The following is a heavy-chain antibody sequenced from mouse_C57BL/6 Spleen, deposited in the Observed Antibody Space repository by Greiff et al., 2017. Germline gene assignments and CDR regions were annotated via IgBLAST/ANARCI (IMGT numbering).Heavy chain of an antibody. J-gene: IGHJ2*01. CDR2: ISSGSSTI. V-gene: IGHV5-17*01. CDR1: GFTFSDYG. D-gene: IGHD3-3*01. Sequence: EVKLMESGGGLVKPGGSLKLSCAASGFTFSDYGMHWVRQAPEKGLEWVAYISSGSSTIYYADTVKGRFTISRDNAKNTLFLQMTSLRSEDTAMYYCARGGDGYFDYWGQGTTLTASS. CDR3: ARGGDGYFDY.